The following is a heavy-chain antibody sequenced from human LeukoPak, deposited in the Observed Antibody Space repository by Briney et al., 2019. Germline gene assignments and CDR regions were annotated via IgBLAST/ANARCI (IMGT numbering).Heavy chain of an antibody. CDR1: GFTFSSYA. J-gene: IGHJ4*02. D-gene: IGHD6-19*01. CDR2: IFGSGGST. CDR3: TRDGESSGWYSAC. Sequence: GGSLRLSCAASGFTFSSYAMYWVRQAPGKGLEWVSGIFGSGGSTHYADSVQGRFTISRDNAKNSLYLQMNSLRAEDTAVYYCTRDGESSGWYSACWGQGTLVTVPS. V-gene: IGHV3-23*01.